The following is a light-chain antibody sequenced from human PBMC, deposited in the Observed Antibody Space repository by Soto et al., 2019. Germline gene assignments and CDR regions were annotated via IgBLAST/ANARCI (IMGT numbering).Light chain of an antibody. CDR1: SSDVGAYNY. Sequence: QSALTQPASVSGSPGQSITISCTGTSSDVGAYNYDSWYQQYPGEAPKVIIYDVSHRPAGVSNRFSGSKSGNTASLTISGLQTQDEADYYCSSDTSATTYVFGTGTKVTVL. CDR3: SSDTSATTYV. V-gene: IGLV2-14*01. J-gene: IGLJ1*01. CDR2: DVS.